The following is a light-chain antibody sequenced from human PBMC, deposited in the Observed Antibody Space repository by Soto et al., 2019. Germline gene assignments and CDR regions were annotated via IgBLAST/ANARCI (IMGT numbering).Light chain of an antibody. CDR2: GTS. V-gene: IGKV3-20*01. CDR1: QTISSNY. Sequence: EIVLTQSPGILSLSPGERATLSCRASQTISSNYLAWYQQKPGQAPRLLISGTSIRATGIPHRFSGSGSGTDFTLTISNLEPEDYAVFYCQQYGSSPFTFGPGTKVYFK. J-gene: IGKJ3*01. CDR3: QQYGSSPFT.